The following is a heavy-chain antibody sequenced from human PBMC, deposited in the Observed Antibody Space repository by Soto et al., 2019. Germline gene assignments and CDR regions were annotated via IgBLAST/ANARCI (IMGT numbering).Heavy chain of an antibody. V-gene: IGHV4-39*02. CDR3: ARDKGISVVGFFRKAPYFGLDV. Sequence: QLRESGPGQVSPSETLSLTCSVSGASIDDRGHHWSWLRRSPGRGLEWIGRVYHDGTTYYNPSLKSRVSVSVDTSQNQFSLRLASVTAADTAVYYCARDKGISVVGFFRKAPYFGLDVWGPGTTVTVSS. J-gene: IGHJ6*02. CDR1: GASIDDRGHH. CDR2: VYHDGTT. D-gene: IGHD6-19*01.